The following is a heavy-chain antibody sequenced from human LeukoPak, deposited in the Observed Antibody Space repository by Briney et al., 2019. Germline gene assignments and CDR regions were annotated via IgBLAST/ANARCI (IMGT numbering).Heavy chain of an antibody. D-gene: IGHD4-17*01. CDR3: ARLRFTGTFYYYYGMDV. CDR1: GYTFTGYY. CDR2: FNPNSGGT. Sequence: ASVKVSCKASGYTFTGYYMHWVRQAPGQGLEWMGWFNPNSGGTNYAQKFQGRVTMTRDTSISTAYMELSRLRSDDTAVYYCARLRFTGTFYYYYGMDVWGQGTTVTVSS. V-gene: IGHV1-2*02. J-gene: IGHJ6*02.